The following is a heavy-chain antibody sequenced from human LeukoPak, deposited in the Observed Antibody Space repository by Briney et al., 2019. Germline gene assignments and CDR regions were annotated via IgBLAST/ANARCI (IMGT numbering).Heavy chain of an antibody. J-gene: IGHJ6*03. CDR3: ARFIPPYDSSGYKRYYYYMDV. Sequence: SETLSLTCTVSGGSFKSNYWSWIRQPAGKGLEWIGRIYTSASTNYNPSLKSRVTMSVDTSKNQFSLKLSSVTAADTAVYYCARFIPPYDSSGYKRYYYYMDVWGKGTTVTIFS. CDR1: GGSFKSNY. V-gene: IGHV4-4*07. D-gene: IGHD3-22*01. CDR2: IYTSAST.